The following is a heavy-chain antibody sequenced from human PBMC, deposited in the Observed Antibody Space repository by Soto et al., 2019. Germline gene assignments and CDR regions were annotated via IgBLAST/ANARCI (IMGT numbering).Heavy chain of an antibody. J-gene: IGHJ5*02. Sequence: QPPLQEAGPRLVKPLETPAPTCRVSGWSIHSNNFLLGWNRQPPGKGPGWIGSIYYSGRTYYNPSLKSRVTVSVDTSKNQFSLKLSSVTAADTAVYYCARHPSDFWFDPWGQGTLVTVSS. CDR3: ARHPSDFWFDP. CDR1: GWSIHSNNFL. CDR2: IYYSGRT. V-gene: IGHV4-39*01. D-gene: IGHD2-21*02.